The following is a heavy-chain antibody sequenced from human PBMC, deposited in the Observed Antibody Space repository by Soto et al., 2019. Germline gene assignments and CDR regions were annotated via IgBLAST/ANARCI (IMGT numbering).Heavy chain of an antibody. J-gene: IGHJ6*03. CDR3: TRQLYIAPAGTRGSQYYYSMDV. V-gene: IGHV3-73*01. CDR2: IRGKGNNYAT. Sequence: EVQLVESGGGLVQPGGSLKLSCAASGFTFSGAAMHWVRHASGKGLEWVGRIRGKGNNYATAYAASVKGRFTISREDSKGTAYLQMINLKSEDKAVDYCTRQLYIAPAGTRGSQYYYSMDVLGKGTTVTVSS. D-gene: IGHD6-13*01. CDR1: GFTFSGAA.